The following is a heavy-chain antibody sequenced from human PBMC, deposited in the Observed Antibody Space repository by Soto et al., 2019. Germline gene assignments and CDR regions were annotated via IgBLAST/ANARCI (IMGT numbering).Heavy chain of an antibody. CDR2: INHSGST. CDR3: ARGIAAAAPYYFDY. Sequence: PSDTLSLTCTVSGGSISSYYSSWIRQPPGKGLEWIGEINHSGSTNYNPSLKSRVTISVDTSKNQFSLKLSSVTAADTAVYYCARGIAAAAPYYFDYWGQGTLVTVSS. V-gene: IGHV4-34*01. D-gene: IGHD6-13*01. J-gene: IGHJ4*02. CDR1: GGSISSYY.